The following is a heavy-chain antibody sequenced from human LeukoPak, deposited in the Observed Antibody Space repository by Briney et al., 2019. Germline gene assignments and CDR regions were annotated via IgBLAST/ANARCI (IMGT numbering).Heavy chain of an antibody. D-gene: IGHD3-10*01. Sequence: SGGSLRLSCAASGFTVSSNYMSWVRQAPGKGLEWVSAISGSGGSTYYADSVKGRFTISRDNSKNTLYLQMNSLRAEDTAVYYCAKDVTMVRGVIAYFDYWGQGTLVTVSS. CDR1: GFTVSSNY. V-gene: IGHV3-23*01. CDR2: ISGSGGST. J-gene: IGHJ4*02. CDR3: AKDVTMVRGVIAYFDY.